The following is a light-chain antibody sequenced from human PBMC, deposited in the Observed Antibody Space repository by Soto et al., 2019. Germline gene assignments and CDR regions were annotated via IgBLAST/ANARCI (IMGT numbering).Light chain of an antibody. CDR2: HVT. Sequence: QSVLTQPASVSGSPGQSSTISCTGTSSDIGHYDYVSWYQQHPGKAPKLMIYHVTYRPSGVSNRYSGSKPGNSASLTISGLQADDEADYYCCSLTTSHTYVFGSGTKVTVL. V-gene: IGLV2-14*03. CDR3: CSLTTSHTYV. CDR1: SSDIGHYDY. J-gene: IGLJ1*01.